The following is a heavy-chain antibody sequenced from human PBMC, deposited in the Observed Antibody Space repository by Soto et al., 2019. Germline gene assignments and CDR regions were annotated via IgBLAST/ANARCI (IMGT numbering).Heavy chain of an antibody. V-gene: IGHV3-23*01. J-gene: IGHJ4*02. CDR2: ISGSGGSP. CDR1: GFTFSSYA. CDR3: AREYSSAWKIFDY. D-gene: IGHD6-19*01. Sequence: EVQLLESGGGLVQPGGSLRLSCAASGFTFSSYAMSWVRQAPGKGLEWVSAISGSGGSPYYADSVKGRFTISRDNSQNPLYLQMNSLRAEDTAVYYCAREYSSAWKIFDYWGQGTLVTVSS.